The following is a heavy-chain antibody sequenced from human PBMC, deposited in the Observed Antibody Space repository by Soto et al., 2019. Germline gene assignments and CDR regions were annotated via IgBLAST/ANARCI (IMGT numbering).Heavy chain of an antibody. Sequence: EVHLVESGGGLVKRGGSLRVSCAASGFTFSIYSISWVRQAPGKGLEWVSSISGSSSYIYYADSVKGRFTISRDNAKNSLYLQMNSLRAEDTAVYYCARDKYGDYVFDYWGQGTLVTVSS. CDR2: ISGSSSYI. CDR1: GFTFSIYS. CDR3: ARDKYGDYVFDY. J-gene: IGHJ4*02. V-gene: IGHV3-21*01. D-gene: IGHD4-17*01.